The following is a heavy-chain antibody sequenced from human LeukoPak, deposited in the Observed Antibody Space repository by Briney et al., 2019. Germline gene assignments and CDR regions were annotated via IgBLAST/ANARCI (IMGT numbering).Heavy chain of an antibody. D-gene: IGHD3-10*01. Sequence: ASVKVSCKASGYTFTGYYMHWVRQAPGQGLEWMGWINTNTGNPTYAQGFTGRFVFSLDTSVSTAYLQISSLKAEDTAVYYCARDGANYGSGSYSGLWGQGTLVTVSS. V-gene: IGHV7-4-1*02. J-gene: IGHJ4*02. CDR3: ARDGANYGSGSYSGL. CDR1: GYTFTGYY. CDR2: INTNTGNP.